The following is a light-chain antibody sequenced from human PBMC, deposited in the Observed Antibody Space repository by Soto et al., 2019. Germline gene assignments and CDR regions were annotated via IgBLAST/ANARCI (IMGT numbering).Light chain of an antibody. CDR2: DVS. CDR1: SSDVGDYNY. V-gene: IGLV2-14*01. CDR3: SSYTSSSTLV. J-gene: IGLJ1*01. Sequence: QSALTQPASVSGSPGQSITISCTGTSSDVGDYNYVSWYQQHQGKAPKVMIYDVSNRPSGVSNRYSGSKSSNTASLTISGLQAEDEADYYCSSYTSSSTLVFGTGTKLTVL.